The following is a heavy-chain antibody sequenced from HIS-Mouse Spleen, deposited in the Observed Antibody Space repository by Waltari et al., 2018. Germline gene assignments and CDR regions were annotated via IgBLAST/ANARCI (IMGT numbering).Heavy chain of an antibody. CDR3: AREIPYSSSWYDWYFDL. V-gene: IGHV4-39*07. CDR2: SYYSGST. J-gene: IGHJ2*01. Sequence: QLQLQESGPGLVKPSETLSLTCTVSGGSISSSSYYWGWIRQPPGKGLEWIESSYYSGSTYYNPSLKSRVTISVDTSKNQFSLKLSSVTAADTAVYYCAREIPYSSSWYDWYFDLWGRGTLVTVSS. D-gene: IGHD6-13*01. CDR1: GGSISSSSYY.